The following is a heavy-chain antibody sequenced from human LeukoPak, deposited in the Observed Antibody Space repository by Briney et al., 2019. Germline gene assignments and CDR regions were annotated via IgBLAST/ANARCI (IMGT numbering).Heavy chain of an antibody. CDR3: ARDNPPGYYDSSGTYYFDY. V-gene: IGHV3-21*01. J-gene: IGHJ4*02. CDR2: ISSSSSYI. Sequence: PRGSLRLSCAASGFTFSSYSMNWVCQAPGKGLEWVSSISSSSSYIYYADSVKGRFTISRDNAKNSLYLQMNSLRAEDTAVYYCARDNPPGYYDSSGTYYFDYWGQAAMATVSS. CDR1: GFTFSSYS. D-gene: IGHD3-22*01.